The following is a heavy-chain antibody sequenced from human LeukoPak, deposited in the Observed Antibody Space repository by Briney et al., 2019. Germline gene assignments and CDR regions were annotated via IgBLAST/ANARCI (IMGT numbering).Heavy chain of an antibody. Sequence: SGGSLRLSCAASGITFSSYSMNWVRQAPGKGLEWVSCISSSSSYIYYADSVKGRFTISRDNAKNSLYLQMNSLRAEDTAVYYCAELGLTMIGGVWGKGTTVTISS. CDR3: AELGLTMIGGV. CDR2: ISSSSSYI. CDR1: GITFSSYS. D-gene: IGHD3-10*02. J-gene: IGHJ6*04. V-gene: IGHV3-21*01.